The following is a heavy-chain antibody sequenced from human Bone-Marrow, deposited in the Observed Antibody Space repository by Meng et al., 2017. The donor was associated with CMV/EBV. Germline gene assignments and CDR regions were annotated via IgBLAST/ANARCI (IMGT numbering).Heavy chain of an antibody. Sequence: ASVKVSCKASGYTFTSYDINWVRQATGQGLEWMGWMNPISGNTGYAQKFQARITMTSDTSTSTAYMELYSLRSDDTAVYYCARGDTAMVCLDYWGQGKLVTVSS. CDR1: GYTFTSYD. V-gene: IGHV1-8*01. CDR2: MNPISGNT. CDR3: ARGDTAMVCLDY. D-gene: IGHD5-18*01. J-gene: IGHJ4*02.